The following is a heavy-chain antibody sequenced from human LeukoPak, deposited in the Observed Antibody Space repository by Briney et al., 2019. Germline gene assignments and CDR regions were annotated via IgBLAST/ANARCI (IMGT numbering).Heavy chain of an antibody. CDR3: ARAARRTWIQLWFWFDP. CDR1: GGSFSGYY. J-gene: IGHJ5*02. V-gene: IGHV4-34*01. Sequence: SETLSLTCAVYGGSFSGYYWSWIRQPPGKGLEWIGEINHSGSTNYNPSLKSRVTISVDTSKNQFSLKLSSVTAADTAVYYCARAARRTWIQLWFWFDPGGQGTLVTVSS. D-gene: IGHD5-18*01. CDR2: INHSGST.